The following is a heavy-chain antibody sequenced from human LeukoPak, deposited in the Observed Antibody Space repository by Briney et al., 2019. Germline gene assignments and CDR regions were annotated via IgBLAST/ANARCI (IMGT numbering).Heavy chain of an antibody. CDR1: GFTFGTYW. Sequence: PGGSLSLSCGASGFTFGTYWMHWVRQAPGKGLVWVSGINSDGGTTTYADSVKGRFTISRDNAKNTLYLQMNNLRAEDTAIYYCATDYYVSGSYYRLFYWGQGTLVTVSS. D-gene: IGHD3-10*01. CDR2: INSDGGTT. V-gene: IGHV3-74*01. J-gene: IGHJ4*02. CDR3: ATDYYVSGSYYRLFY.